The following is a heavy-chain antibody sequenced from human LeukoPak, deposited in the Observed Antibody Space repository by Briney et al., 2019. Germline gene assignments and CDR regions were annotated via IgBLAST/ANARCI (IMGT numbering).Heavy chain of an antibody. Sequence: ASETLSLTCTVSGGSISSYYWSWIRQPPGKGLEWIGYIYYSGSTNYNPSLKSRVTISVDTSKNQFSLKLSSVTAADTAVYYCARLGGLSGYDYLAYWGQGTLVTVSS. D-gene: IGHD5-12*01. CDR1: GGSISSYY. CDR2: IYYSGST. CDR3: ARLGGLSGYDYLAY. V-gene: IGHV4-59*08. J-gene: IGHJ4*02.